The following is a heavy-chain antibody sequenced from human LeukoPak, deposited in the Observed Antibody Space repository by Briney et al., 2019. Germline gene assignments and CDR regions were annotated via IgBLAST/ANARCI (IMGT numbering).Heavy chain of an antibody. D-gene: IGHD2/OR15-2a*01. CDR1: GGSFSGYY. J-gene: IGHJ5*02. CDR2: INHSGST. V-gene: IGHV4-34*04. Sequence: PSETLSLTCAVYGGSFSGYYWSWIRQPPGKGLEWIGEINHSGSTNNNPSLKSRATISVDTSKNQFSLKLSSVPAADTAGYYCASRQNSVIVLAADWFETWGQGTLVTVSS. CDR3: ASRQNSVIVLAADWFET.